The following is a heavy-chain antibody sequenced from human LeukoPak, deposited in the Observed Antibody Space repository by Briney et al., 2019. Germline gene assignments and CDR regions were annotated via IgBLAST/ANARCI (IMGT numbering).Heavy chain of an antibody. D-gene: IGHD2-15*01. CDR3: ARGPRGPPGLDY. CDR1: GFTVSSNY. V-gene: IGHV3-66*01. Sequence: GGSLRLSCAASGFTVSSNYMSWVRQAPGEGLEWVSVIYSGGSTYYADSVKGRFTISRDNSKNTLYLQMNSLRAEDTAVYYCARGPRGPPGLDYWGQGTLVTVSS. CDR2: IYSGGST. J-gene: IGHJ4*02.